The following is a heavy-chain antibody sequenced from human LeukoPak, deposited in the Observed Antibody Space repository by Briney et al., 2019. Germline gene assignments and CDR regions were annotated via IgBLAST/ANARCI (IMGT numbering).Heavy chain of an antibody. CDR1: GGSISSYY. CDR2: INHSGST. J-gene: IGHJ4*02. CDR3: AFQAAWGVVQYYFDY. D-gene: IGHD6-13*01. V-gene: IGHV4-34*01. Sequence: SETLSLTCTVSGGSISSYYWSWIRQPPGKGREWIGEINHSGSTNYNPSLKSRVTISVDTSKNQFSLKLSSVTAADTAVYYCAFQAAWGVVQYYFDYWGQGTLVTVSS.